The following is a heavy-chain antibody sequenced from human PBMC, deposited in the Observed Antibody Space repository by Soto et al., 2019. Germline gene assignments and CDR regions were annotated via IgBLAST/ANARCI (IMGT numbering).Heavy chain of an antibody. Sequence: GASVKVSCKTSGLTFSNSAVQWVRQAPGQRLEWIAWIIVGSGSTKCAQDLQERLTISRDMSTSTAYMEPSSLTSEDTAVYYCAAELYSGGRCCSLDIWG. D-gene: IGHD2-15*01. J-gene: IGHJ3*02. CDR2: IIVGSGST. V-gene: IGHV1-58*01. CDR3: AAELYSGGRCCSLDI. CDR1: GLTFSNSA.